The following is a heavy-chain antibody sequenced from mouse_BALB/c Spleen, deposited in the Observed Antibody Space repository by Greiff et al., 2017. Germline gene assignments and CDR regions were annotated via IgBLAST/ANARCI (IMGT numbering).Heavy chain of an antibody. CDR3: ARSDGNYGYFDY. V-gene: IGHV5-17*02. J-gene: IGHJ2*01. Sequence: EVMLVESGGGLVQPGGSRKLSCAASGFTFSSYGMHWVRQAPEKGLEWVAYISSGSSTIYYADTVKGRFTITRDNPKNTLFLQMTSLRSEDTAMYYCARSDGNYGYFDYWGQGTTRTVSA. D-gene: IGHD2-1*01. CDR1: GFTFSSYG. CDR2: ISSGSSTI.